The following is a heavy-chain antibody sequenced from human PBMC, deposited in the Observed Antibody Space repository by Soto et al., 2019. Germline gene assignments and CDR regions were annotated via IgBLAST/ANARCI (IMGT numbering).Heavy chain of an antibody. J-gene: IGHJ4*02. D-gene: IGHD5-18*01. CDR2: IYYSGST. Sequence: QVQLQESGPGLVKPSETLSLTCTVSGGSVSSGSYYWSWIRQPPGKGLGWIGHIYYSGSTNYNPSLKSRVSIAVDACKNRFSLRLSSVTAADTAVYYCARGRDTAMDTPFDYWGQGTLVTVSS. V-gene: IGHV4-61*01. CDR1: GGSVSSGSYY. CDR3: ARGRDTAMDTPFDY.